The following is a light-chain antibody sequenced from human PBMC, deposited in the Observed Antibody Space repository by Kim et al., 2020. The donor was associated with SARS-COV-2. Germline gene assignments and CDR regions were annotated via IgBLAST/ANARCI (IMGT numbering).Light chain of an antibody. CDR1: SSNIGSNT. Sequence: QSVLTQPPSASGTPGQRVTISCSGSSSNIGSNTVKWYQQLPGTAPKLLIYSNNQWPSGVPDRFSGSMSGTSASLAISGLQSEDEANYYCAAWDDSLTALVFGGGTHLTVL. CDR3: AAWDDSLTALV. V-gene: IGLV1-44*01. J-gene: IGLJ2*01. CDR2: SNN.